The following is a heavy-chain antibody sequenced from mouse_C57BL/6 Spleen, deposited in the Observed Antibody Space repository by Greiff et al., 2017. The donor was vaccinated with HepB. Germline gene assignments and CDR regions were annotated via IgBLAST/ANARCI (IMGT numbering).Heavy chain of an antibody. CDR3: ARWGLRREWYFDV. CDR2: IYPSDSET. J-gene: IGHJ1*03. Sequence: VQLQQPGAELVRPGSSVKLSCKASGYTFTSYWMDWVKQRPGQGLEWIGNIYPSDSETHYNQKFKDKATLTVDKSSSTAYMQLSSLTSEDSAVYYCARWGLRREWYFDVWGTGTTVTVSS. CDR1: GYTFTSYW. D-gene: IGHD2-4*01. V-gene: IGHV1-61*01.